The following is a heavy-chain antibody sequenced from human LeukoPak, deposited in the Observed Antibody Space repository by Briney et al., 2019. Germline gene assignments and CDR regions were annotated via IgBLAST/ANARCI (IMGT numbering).Heavy chain of an antibody. J-gene: IGHJ4*02. CDR1: GFTFSSYV. Sequence: PGGSLRLSCAASGFTFSSYVMHWVRQAPGMGLEWVADIKEDGSEKYYMDSLKGRFIISRDNAKNSLYLQMNSLRVEDTAVYYCARDAALAAGETLYYFDYWGQGTLVTVSS. CDR2: IKEDGSEK. V-gene: IGHV3-7*01. CDR3: ARDAALAAGETLYYFDY. D-gene: IGHD2-15*01.